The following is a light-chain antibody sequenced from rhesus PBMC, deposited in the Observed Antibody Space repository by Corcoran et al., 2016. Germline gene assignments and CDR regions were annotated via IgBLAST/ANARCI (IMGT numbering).Light chain of an antibody. CDR3: HPYNSDPLT. J-gene: IGKJ4*01. CDR2: SAA. CDR1: QGISSY. V-gene: IGKV1-37*01. Sequence: DIQMTQSPSSLSAAVGDRVTITCRASQGISSYLAWYQQKPGNAPKPLIHSAAKLESGVPSRISGSGSGTEFTLSISRLQPEDFATYYCHPYNSDPLTFGGGTKVDIK.